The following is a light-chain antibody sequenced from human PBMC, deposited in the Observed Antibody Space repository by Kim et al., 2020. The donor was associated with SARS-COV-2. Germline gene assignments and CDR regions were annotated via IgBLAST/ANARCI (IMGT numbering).Light chain of an antibody. CDR1: NIGSKN. Sequence: SVAMRQTARITCGGNNIGSKNVHWYQQKPGQAPVLVIYRDSNRPSGIPERFSGSNSGNTATLTISRAQAGDEADYYCQVWDSSTWVFGGGTQLTVL. J-gene: IGLJ3*02. CDR2: RDS. CDR3: QVWDSSTWV. V-gene: IGLV3-9*01.